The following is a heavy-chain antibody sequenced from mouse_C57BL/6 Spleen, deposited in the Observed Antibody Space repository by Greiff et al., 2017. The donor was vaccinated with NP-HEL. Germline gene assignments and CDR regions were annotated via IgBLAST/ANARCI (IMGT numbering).Heavy chain of an antibody. CDR3: ASLLRFNAMDY. D-gene: IGHD2-2*01. Sequence: EVKVVESGGDLVKPGGSLKLSCAASGFTFSSYGMSWVRQTPDKRLEWVATISSGGSYTYYPDSVKGRFTISRDNAKNTLYLQMSSLKSEDTAMYYCASLLRFNAMDYWGQGTSVTVSS. V-gene: IGHV5-6*01. CDR1: GFTFSSYG. J-gene: IGHJ4*01. CDR2: ISSGGSYT.